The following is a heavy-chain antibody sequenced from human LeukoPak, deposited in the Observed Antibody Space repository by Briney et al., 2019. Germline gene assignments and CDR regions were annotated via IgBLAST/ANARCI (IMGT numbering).Heavy chain of an antibody. CDR1: GFTFSSYW. CDR2: IKPDGSEK. CDR3: ATGRDGYNYPYYFDY. Sequence: PGGSLRLSCAASGFTFSSYWMSWVRQAPGQGLEWVANIKPDGSEKYYVASVKGRFTISRDNAKNSLYLQTNSLRGDDTAVYYCATGRDGYNYPYYFDYWGQGTLVTVSS. D-gene: IGHD5-24*01. V-gene: IGHV3-7*01. J-gene: IGHJ4*02.